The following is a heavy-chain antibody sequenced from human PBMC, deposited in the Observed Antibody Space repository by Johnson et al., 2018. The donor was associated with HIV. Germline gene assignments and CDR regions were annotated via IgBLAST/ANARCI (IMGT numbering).Heavy chain of an antibody. CDR2: ISWNSGSV. CDR1: GFSFDDYA. CDR3: ARSEEWRGEGVYQI. Sequence: VQLVESGGGLVEPGRSPRLSCAASGFSFDDYAMHWIRKTPGKGLEWVSGISWNSGSVIYVDSVKGRFTISRDNAKNSLYLQMNRLRAEDTALYYCARSEEWRGEGVYQIGGQGTMVTVSS. V-gene: IGHV3-9*01. J-gene: IGHJ3*02. D-gene: IGHD6-13*01.